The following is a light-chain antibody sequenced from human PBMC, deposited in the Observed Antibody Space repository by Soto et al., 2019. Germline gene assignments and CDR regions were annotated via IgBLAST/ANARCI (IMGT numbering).Light chain of an antibody. CDR2: KAS. CDR3: QQYNSYPN. Sequence: DIQMTQSPSTLSASVRDRVTITCRASQSIGSWLAWYQQKPGKAPKLLIYKASSLESGVPSRFSGSGSGTEFTLTNSSLQPDDFATYYCQQYNSYPNFGQGTKVEIK. V-gene: IGKV1-5*03. J-gene: IGKJ1*01. CDR1: QSIGSW.